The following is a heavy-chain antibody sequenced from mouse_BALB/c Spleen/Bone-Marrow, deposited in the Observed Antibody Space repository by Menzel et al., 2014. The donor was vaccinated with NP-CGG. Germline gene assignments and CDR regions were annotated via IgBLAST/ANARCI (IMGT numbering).Heavy chain of an antibody. CDR2: ISNGGGST. V-gene: IGHV5-12-2*01. J-gene: IGHJ2*01. Sequence: EVQLQESGGGLVQPGGSLKLSCAASGFTFSSYTMSWVRPTPEKRLEWVAYISNGGGSTYYPDTVKGRFTISRDNAKNTLYLQMSSLKSEDTAMYYCARQIYFPYFDYWGQGTTLTVSS. D-gene: IGHD2-1*01. CDR3: ARQIYFPYFDY. CDR1: GFTFSSYT.